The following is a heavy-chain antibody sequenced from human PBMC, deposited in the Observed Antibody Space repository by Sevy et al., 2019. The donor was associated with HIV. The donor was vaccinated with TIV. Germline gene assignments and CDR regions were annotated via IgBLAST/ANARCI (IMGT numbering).Heavy chain of an antibody. CDR1: GFTFNKYA. D-gene: IGHD2-2*03. Sequence: GGSLRLSCEVSGFTFNKYAMHWVRQAPGKGLEWLSLISGTGDFKYYADSVQGRFTVSRDNSKSTLFLHISSLTVEDSAVYYCAQGRNNWIHGLDSWGQGTRVTVSS. J-gene: IGHJ4*02. V-gene: IGHV3-23*01. CDR2: ISGTGDFK. CDR3: AQGRNNWIHGLDS.